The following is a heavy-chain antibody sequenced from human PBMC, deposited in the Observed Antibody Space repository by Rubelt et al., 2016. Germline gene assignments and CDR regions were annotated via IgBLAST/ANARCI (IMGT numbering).Heavy chain of an antibody. D-gene: IGHD6-25*01. V-gene: IGHV1-3*01. CDR3: ARSPIAAADWFDP. J-gene: IGHJ5*02. CDR1: GYTFTTYA. Sequence: QVQLVQSGAEVKKPGASVKVSCKASGYTFTTYALHWVRQAPGQRLEWMGWINAGNGNTKYSQKFQGRVAITRDTSASTADMEMSNLRSEDTAVYHCARSPIAAADWFDPWGQGTLVTVSS. CDR2: INAGNGNT.